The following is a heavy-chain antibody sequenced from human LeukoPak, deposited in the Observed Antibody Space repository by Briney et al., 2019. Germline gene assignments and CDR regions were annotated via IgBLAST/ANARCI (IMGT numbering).Heavy chain of an antibody. CDR3: ARDLLGNSGSYLRHPNGPPFDY. V-gene: IGHV3-74*01. D-gene: IGHD1-26*01. CDR2: INSDGSST. CDR1: GFTFSSYW. J-gene: IGHJ4*02. Sequence: GGSLRLSCAASGFTFSSYWMHWVRQAPGKGLVWVSRINSDGSSTSYADSVKGRFTISRHNSKNTLYLQMNSLRAEDTAVYYCARDLLGNSGSYLRHPNGPPFDYWGQGTLVTVSS.